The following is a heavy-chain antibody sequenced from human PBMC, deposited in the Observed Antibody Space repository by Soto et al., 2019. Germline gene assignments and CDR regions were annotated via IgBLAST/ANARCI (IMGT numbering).Heavy chain of an antibody. D-gene: IGHD1-20*01. CDR1: RFTFSDFA. J-gene: IGHJ5*01. Sequence: DVQLLESGGGLVQPGGSLTLSCAASRFTFSDFAMSWVRQAPGKGLEWVSSFGGGGSDTYYADSVKGRFTISRDNSKNTLYLQMDSLRDEDTAVYYCAKDAVPYNGKWDWFDSWGQGTLVIVSS. CDR2: FGGGGSDT. V-gene: IGHV3-23*01. CDR3: AKDAVPYNGKWDWFDS.